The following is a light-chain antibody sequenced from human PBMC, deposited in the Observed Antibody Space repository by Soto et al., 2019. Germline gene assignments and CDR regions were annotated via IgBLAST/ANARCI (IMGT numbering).Light chain of an antibody. CDR3: SSYAGSLWV. Sequence: QSVLTQPPSASGSPGQSVTISCTGTSSDVGGYNYVSWYQQHPGKAPKLMIYEASKRPSGVPDRFSGSKSGNTASLTVSGLQAEDEADYYCSSYAGSLWVFGGGTKLTVL. CDR2: EAS. V-gene: IGLV2-8*01. J-gene: IGLJ3*02. CDR1: SSDVGGYNY.